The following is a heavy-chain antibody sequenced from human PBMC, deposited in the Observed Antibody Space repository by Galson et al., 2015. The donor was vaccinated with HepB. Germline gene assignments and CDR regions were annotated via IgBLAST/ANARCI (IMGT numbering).Heavy chain of an antibody. D-gene: IGHD6-25*01. CDR3: ARHGSKQRDWFDP. CDR2: IDPSDSYT. Sequence: QSGAEVKKPGESLRISCKGSGYSFTNYWISWVRQMSGKGLEWMGRIDPSDSYTTFSPSFQGHVTISADKSISTAYLQWGSLKASDTAMYYCARHGSKQRDWFDPWGQGTLVTVSS. CDR1: GYSFTNYW. V-gene: IGHV5-10-1*01. J-gene: IGHJ5*02.